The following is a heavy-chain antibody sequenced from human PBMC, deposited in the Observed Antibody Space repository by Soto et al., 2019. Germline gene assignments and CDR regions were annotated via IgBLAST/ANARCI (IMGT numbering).Heavy chain of an antibody. CDR3: ATRLDPIREDALDI. CDR2: IYSRGNT. J-gene: IGHJ3*02. D-gene: IGHD4-17*01. Sequence: EVQLVESGGGLIQPGGSLRLSCAAYGFTVSSNYMSWVRQAPGKGLEWVSVIYSRGNTYYADSVKGRFTISRDNSKNTIYLQMNRLRAEDTAVYYCATRLDPIREDALDIWGQGTMVTVSS. CDR1: GFTVSSNY. V-gene: IGHV3-53*01.